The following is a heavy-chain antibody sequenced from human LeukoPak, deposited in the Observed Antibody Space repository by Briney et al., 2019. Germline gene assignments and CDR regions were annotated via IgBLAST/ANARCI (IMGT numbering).Heavy chain of an antibody. V-gene: IGHV3-21*01. CDR3: ARDRVAVVVPAAKVNYYYYGMDV. Sequence: GGSLRLSCAASGVTFSSYSMNLVRQAPGKGLEWVSSSSSSSSYIYYADSVKGRFTISRDNAKNSLYLQMNSLRAEDTAVYYCARDRVAVVVPAAKVNYYYYGMDVWGQGTTVTVSS. J-gene: IGHJ6*02. CDR1: GVTFSSYS. D-gene: IGHD2-2*01. CDR2: SSSSSSYI.